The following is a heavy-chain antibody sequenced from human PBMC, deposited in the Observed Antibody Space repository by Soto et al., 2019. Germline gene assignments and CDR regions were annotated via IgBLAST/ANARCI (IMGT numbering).Heavy chain of an antibody. CDR1: GGSISSENFY. CDR2: VYYSGTT. J-gene: IGHJ5*02. CDR3: ARRSKVGALTGFDP. Sequence: SETLSLTCTVSGGSISSENFYWGWIRQPPRKGLEWIGSVYYSGTTYYNPSLKSRVTISVDTSKNQFSLKLSPVTAADTALYYWARRSKVGALTGFDPGGQETPVTFPS. D-gene: IGHD1-26*01. V-gene: IGHV4-39*01.